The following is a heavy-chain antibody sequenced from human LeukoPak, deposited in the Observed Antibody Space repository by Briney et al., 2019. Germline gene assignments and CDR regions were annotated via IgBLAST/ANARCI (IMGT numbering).Heavy chain of an antibody. CDR3: ARVGNGDYFVGY. J-gene: IGHJ4*02. D-gene: IGHD4-17*01. Sequence: KFQGRVTITRDTSTSTVYMELSSLRSEDTAVYYCARVGNGDYFVGYWGQGTLVTVSS. V-gene: IGHV1-46*01.